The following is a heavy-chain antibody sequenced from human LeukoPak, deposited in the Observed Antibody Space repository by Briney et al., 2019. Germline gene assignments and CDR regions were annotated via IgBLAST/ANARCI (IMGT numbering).Heavy chain of an antibody. CDR2: IYYSGST. D-gene: IGHD3-10*01. Sequence: SETLSLTCSVSGGSISLWQWNWIRQPPGKGLEWIGYIYYSGSTNYSPSFESRVTISVATSKNQFSLRLKSVTAADTAVYYCARIYYYGSLYYFDTWGQGTLVTVSS. CDR3: ARIYYYGSLYYFDT. CDR1: GGSISLWQ. V-gene: IGHV4-59*08. J-gene: IGHJ4*02.